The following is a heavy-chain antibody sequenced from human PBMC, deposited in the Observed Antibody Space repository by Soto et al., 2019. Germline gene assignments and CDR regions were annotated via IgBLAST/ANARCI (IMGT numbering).Heavy chain of an antibody. J-gene: IGHJ4*02. CDR1: GFTFSSYG. V-gene: IGHV3-33*01. Sequence: QVQLVESGGGVVQPGRSLRLSCAASGFTFSSYGMYWVRQAPGKGLEWVAVIWYDGSNKYYEDSVKGRFTISRDNSKNTLYLQMNSLRAEDTAVSYCVRDAGFTVYWGQGTLVTVSS. CDR3: VRDAGFTVY. CDR2: IWYDGSNK. D-gene: IGHD2-15*01.